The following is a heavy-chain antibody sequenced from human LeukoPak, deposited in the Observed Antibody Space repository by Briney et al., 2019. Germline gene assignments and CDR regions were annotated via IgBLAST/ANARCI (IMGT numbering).Heavy chain of an antibody. J-gene: IGHJ6*02. CDR1: GGSISSYC. CDR3: QKTAYDILTGGVNYYYYGMDV. CDR2: IYYSGST. D-gene: IGHD3-9*01. Sequence: SETLSLTGTVTGGSISSYCWSWIRQPPGKRLERIGNIYYSGSTNYNPSLKSRVTISVDTSKNQFSLKLSSVTAAHTVVFYKQKTAYDILTGGVNYYYYGMDVWGQGTTVTVSS. V-gene: IGHV4-59*01.